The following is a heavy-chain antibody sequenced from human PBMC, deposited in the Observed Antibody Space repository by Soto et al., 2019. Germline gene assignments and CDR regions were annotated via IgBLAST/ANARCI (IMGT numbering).Heavy chain of an antibody. V-gene: IGHV1-69*04. D-gene: IGHD6-13*01. CDR3: ASSPRFQQLGHFDY. CDR1: GGTFSSHA. CDR2: IIPILGIA. Sequence: SVKVSCKTSGGTFSSHAVTWVRQAPGQGLEWMGRIIPILGIANYAQKFQGRVTITADKSTSTAYMELSSLRSEDTAVYYCASSPRFQQLGHFDYWGQGTLVTVSS. J-gene: IGHJ4*02.